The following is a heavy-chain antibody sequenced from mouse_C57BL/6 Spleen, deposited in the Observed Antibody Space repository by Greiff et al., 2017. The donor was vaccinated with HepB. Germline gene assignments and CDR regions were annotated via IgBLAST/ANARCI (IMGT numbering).Heavy chain of an antibody. D-gene: IGHD2-3*01. J-gene: IGHJ2*01. CDR3: ARGGGLLPYFDY. CDR1: GYTFTSYW. V-gene: IGHV1-52*01. CDR2: IDPSDSET. Sequence: QVQLQQPGAELVRPGSSVKLSCKASGYTFTSYWMHWVKQRPIQGLEWIGNIDPSDSETHYNQKFKDKATLTVDKSSSTAYMQLSSLTSEDSAVYYWARGGGLLPYFDYWGQGTTLTVSS.